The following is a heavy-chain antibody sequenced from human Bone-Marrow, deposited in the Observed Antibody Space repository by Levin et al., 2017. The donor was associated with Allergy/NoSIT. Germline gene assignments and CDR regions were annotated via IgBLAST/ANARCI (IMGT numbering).Heavy chain of an antibody. D-gene: IGHD3-10*01. CDR3: GRDRRSSGGITTGVDY. V-gene: IGHV4-61*01. J-gene: IGHJ4*02. CDR2: VSYNGRT. Sequence: PSETLSLTCTVSGASVSSGFYYWSWIRQPPGKELEWIGYVSYNGRTNYNPSLTSRFTISIDTSKNQFFLNLNSVTAADTAVYYCGRDRRSSGGITTGVDYWGQGTLVTVSS. CDR1: GASVSSGFYY.